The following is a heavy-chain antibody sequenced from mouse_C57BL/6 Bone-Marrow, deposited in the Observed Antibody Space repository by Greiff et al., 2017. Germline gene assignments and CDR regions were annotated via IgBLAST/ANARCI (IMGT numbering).Heavy chain of an antibody. J-gene: IGHJ2*01. D-gene: IGHD1-2*01. CDR3: ARQGDYGYYFDY. CDR1: GFTFSDYY. Sequence: EVQVVESGGGLVQPGGSLKLSCAASGFTFSDYYMYWVRQTPEKRLEWVAYISNGGGSSSSPDTVTGRFTLSREDDKNTRYLQMSRLKSEDTAIYDCARQGDYGYYFDYWGQGTTLTVSS. CDR2: ISNGGGSS. V-gene: IGHV5-12*01.